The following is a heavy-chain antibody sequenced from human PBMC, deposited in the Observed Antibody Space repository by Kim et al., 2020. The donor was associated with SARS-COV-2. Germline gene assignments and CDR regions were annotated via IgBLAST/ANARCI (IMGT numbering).Heavy chain of an antibody. CDR1: GGSISSGGYY. V-gene: IGHV4-31*03. J-gene: IGHJ6*02. Sequence: SETLSLTCTVSGGSISSGGYYWSWIRQHPGKGLEWIGYIYYSGSTYYNPSLKSRVTISVDTSKNQFSLKLSSVTAADTAVYYCARRDSSGYYQRGYYYYGMDVWGQGTTVTVSS. D-gene: IGHD3-22*01. CDR2: IYYSGST. CDR3: ARRDSSGYYQRGYYYYGMDV.